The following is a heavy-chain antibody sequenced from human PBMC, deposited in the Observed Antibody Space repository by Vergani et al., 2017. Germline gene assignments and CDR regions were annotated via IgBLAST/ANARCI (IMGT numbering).Heavy chain of an antibody. CDR2: INHSGST. V-gene: IGHV4-34*01. J-gene: IGHJ6*03. CDR1: GGSFSGYY. Sequence: QVQLQQWGAGLLKPSETLSLTCAVYGGSFSGYYWSWIRQPPGKGLEWIGEINHSGSTNYNPSLKSRVTISVDTSKNQFSLKLSPVTAADTAVYYCASGRRSQQQLRAYYYYYYMDVWGKGTTVTVSS. CDR3: ASGRRSQQQLRAYYYYYYMDV. D-gene: IGHD6-13*01.